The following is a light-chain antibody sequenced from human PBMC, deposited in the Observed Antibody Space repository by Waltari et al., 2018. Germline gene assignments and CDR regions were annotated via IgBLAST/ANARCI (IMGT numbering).Light chain of an antibody. CDR2: DVS. Sequence: QSALTQPRSVSGSPGQSVTISCTRTSSDVGGYNYVSWYQQHPGKAPKLMIYDVSKRPSGVPDRFSGSKSGNTASLTISGLQAEDEADYYCCSYAGRGVFGGGTKLTVL. V-gene: IGLV2-11*02. CDR1: SSDVGGYNY. J-gene: IGLJ3*02. CDR3: CSYAGRGV.